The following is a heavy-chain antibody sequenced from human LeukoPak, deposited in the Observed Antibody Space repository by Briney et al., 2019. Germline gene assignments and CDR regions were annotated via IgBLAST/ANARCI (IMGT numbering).Heavy chain of an antibody. CDR2: IYHSGST. CDR3: ARGGSSGYYPYH. CDR1: GGSFSSGDYS. V-gene: IGHV4-30-2*01. D-gene: IGHD3-22*01. J-gene: IGHJ5*02. Sequence: SQTLSLTCAVSGGSFSSGDYSWSWVRQPSGKGLEWIGNIYHSGSTYYNPSLKSRVTISVDRSKNQFSLKLSSVTAADTAVYYCARGGSSGYYPYHWGQGTLVTVSS.